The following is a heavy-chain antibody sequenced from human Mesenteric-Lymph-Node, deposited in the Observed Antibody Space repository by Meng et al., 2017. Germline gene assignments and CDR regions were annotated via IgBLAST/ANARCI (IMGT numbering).Heavy chain of an antibody. CDR3: ARDSSGWYGY. Sequence: GSLRLSCTVSGGSISSSSYYWGWIRQPPGKGLEWIGSIYYSGSTYYNPSLKSRVTISVDTSKNQFSLKLSSVTAADTAVYYCARDSSGWYGYWDQGTLVTVSS. D-gene: IGHD6-19*01. CDR1: GGSISSSSYY. V-gene: IGHV4-39*07. J-gene: IGHJ4*02. CDR2: IYYSGST.